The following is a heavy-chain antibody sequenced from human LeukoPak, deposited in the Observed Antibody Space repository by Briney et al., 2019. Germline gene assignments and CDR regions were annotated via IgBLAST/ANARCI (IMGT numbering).Heavy chain of an antibody. CDR1: GVSFSGYY. CDR3: ARGYSGYDHRDY. CDR2: INHSGST. D-gene: IGHD5-12*01. J-gene: IGHJ4*02. V-gene: IGHV4-34*01. Sequence: SETLSLTCAVYGVSFSGYYWSWIRQPPGKGLEWIGEINHSGSTNYNPSLKSRVTISVDTSKNQFSLKLSSVTAADTAVYYCARGYSGYDHRDYWGQGTLVTVSS.